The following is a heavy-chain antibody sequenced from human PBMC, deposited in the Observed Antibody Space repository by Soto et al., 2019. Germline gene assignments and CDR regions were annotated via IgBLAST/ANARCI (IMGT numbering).Heavy chain of an antibody. CDR2: IYYSGST. D-gene: IGHD6-6*01. Sequence: QLQLQESGPGLVKPSETLSLTCTVSGGSISSSSYYWGWIRQPPGKGLEWIGSIYYSGSTYYNPSLMRRVTISVDTSKNQFSLKLRSVTAADTAVYYCARHEAEGYRSSSYKAAVDYWGQGTLVTVSS. V-gene: IGHV4-39*01. CDR3: ARHEAEGYRSSSYKAAVDY. J-gene: IGHJ4*02. CDR1: GGSISSSSYY.